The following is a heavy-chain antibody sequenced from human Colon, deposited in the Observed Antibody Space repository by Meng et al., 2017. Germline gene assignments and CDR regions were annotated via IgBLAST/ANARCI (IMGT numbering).Heavy chain of an antibody. Sequence: GESLMISCAASGFTFSDHYMDWVRQAPGKGLEWAGRIRNKANSYTTEYAASVKGRFTISRDDSKNSLYLQMNSLKTEDTAGYYCARDLAGVRGLDYWGHGTLVTVSS. J-gene: IGHJ4*03. CDR3: ARDLAGVRGLDY. D-gene: IGHD6-19*01. CDR1: GFTFSDHY. CDR2: IRNKANSYTT. V-gene: IGHV3-72*01.